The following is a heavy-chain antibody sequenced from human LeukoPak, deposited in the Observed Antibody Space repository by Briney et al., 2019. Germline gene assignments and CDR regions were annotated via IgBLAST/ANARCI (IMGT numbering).Heavy chain of an antibody. CDR2: ISSSSSYI. CDR1: GFTFSSYS. CDR3: ARDSVYQLLPADFDY. J-gene: IGHJ4*02. D-gene: IGHD2-2*01. V-gene: IGHV3-21*01. Sequence: GGSLRLSCAASGFTFSSYSMNWVRQAPGKGLEWVSSISSSSSYIYYADSVKGRFTISRDNAKNSLYLQMNSPRAEDTAVYYCARDSVYQLLPADFDYRGQGTLVTVSS.